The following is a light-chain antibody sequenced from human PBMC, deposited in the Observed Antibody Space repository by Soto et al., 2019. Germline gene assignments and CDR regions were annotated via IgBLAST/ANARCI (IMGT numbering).Light chain of an antibody. CDR3: SSDTSISTLV. CDR1: SSDVGSYSY. J-gene: IGLJ2*01. V-gene: IGLV2-14*01. CDR2: EVS. Sequence: QSALTQPASVSGSPGQSITISCTGTSSDVGSYSYVSWYQQHPGKAPKLMIYEVSNRPSGVSNRFSGSKSGNTASLTISGLQAEDEGDYYCSSDTSISTLVFGGGTKLTVL.